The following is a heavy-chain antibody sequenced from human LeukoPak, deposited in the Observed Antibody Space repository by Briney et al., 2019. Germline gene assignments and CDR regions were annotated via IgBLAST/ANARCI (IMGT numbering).Heavy chain of an antibody. D-gene: IGHD2-2*01. CDR3: AKGSSTSWDTMDV. V-gene: IGHV3-30*18. Sequence: PGRSPRLSCAASGFTFSSYGMHWVRQAPGKGLEWVAVISYDGSNKYYADSVKGRFTISRDNSKNTLYLQMNSLRAEDTAVYYCAKGSSTSWDTMDVWGKGTTVTVSS. J-gene: IGHJ6*04. CDR2: ISYDGSNK. CDR1: GFTFSSYG.